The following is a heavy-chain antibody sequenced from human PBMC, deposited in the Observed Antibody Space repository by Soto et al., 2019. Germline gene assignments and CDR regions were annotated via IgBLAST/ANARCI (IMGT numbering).Heavy chain of an antibody. CDR1: GGSISSGDYY. CDR3: ATYYYDSSGYLVHFQH. Sequence: SETLSLTCTVSGGSISSGDYYWSWIRQPPGKGLEWIGYIYYSGSTYYNPSLKSRVTISVDTSKNQFSLKLSSVTAADTAVYYCATYYYDSSGYLVHFQHWGQGTLVTVS. V-gene: IGHV4-30-4*01. J-gene: IGHJ1*01. D-gene: IGHD3-22*01. CDR2: IYYSGST.